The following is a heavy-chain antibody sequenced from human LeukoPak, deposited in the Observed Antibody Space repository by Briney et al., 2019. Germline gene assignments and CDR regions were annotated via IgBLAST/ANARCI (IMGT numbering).Heavy chain of an antibody. D-gene: IGHD6-13*01. CDR3: ARAPRNSSTMLDY. CDR1: GYAFTSYW. J-gene: IGHJ4*02. V-gene: IGHV1-46*01. Sequence: ASVKVSCKASGYAFTSYWIQWVRQAPGQGLGWMGLISPDGGSTAYAHRFQGRVTMTRDTSTSTVYMDFSSLRSEDTALYYCARAPRNSSTMLDYWGQGTLVTVSS. CDR2: ISPDGGST.